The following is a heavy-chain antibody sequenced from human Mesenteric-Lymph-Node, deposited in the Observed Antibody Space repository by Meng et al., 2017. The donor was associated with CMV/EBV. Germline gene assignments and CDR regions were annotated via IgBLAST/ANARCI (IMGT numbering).Heavy chain of an antibody. J-gene: IGHJ4*02. CDR2: ISAGGSNT. Sequence: GESLKISCAASGFTFSDYYMSWIRQAPGRGLEWVSVISAGGSNTYYAESAKGRFTISRDNSKNTLYLQMNSLRADDTAVYYCAKGFTVRGVTNDYWGQGTLVTVSS. CDR3: AKGFTVRGVTNDY. V-gene: IGHV3-23*01. CDR1: GFTFSDYY. D-gene: IGHD3-10*01.